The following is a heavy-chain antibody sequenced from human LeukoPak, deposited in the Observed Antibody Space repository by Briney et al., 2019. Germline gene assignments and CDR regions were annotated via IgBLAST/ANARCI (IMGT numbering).Heavy chain of an antibody. J-gene: IGHJ4*02. D-gene: IGHD3-10*01. Sequence: KASETLSLTCTVSGDSISSGSYFWSWIRQPAGKGLEWIGRISTTGSTNYNPSLKSRISISAVTSKNQFSLSLTSVTAADTAVYYCGRAPYGPLDHWGQGILVTVSP. V-gene: IGHV4-61*02. CDR3: GRAPYGPLDH. CDR1: GDSISSGSYF. CDR2: ISTTGST.